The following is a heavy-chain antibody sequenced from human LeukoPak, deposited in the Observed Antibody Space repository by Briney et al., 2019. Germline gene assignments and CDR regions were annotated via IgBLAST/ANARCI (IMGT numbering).Heavy chain of an antibody. CDR2: IYPDDSDI. Sequence: GESLKISFKGSGYTFTNYWIGWVRQMPGKGLEWMGIIYPDDSDIRYSPSFKGQVTISADKSISTAYLQWSSLKASDTAMYYCARRSERAYYGSGTYYKAYYFDYWGQGTLVTVSS. V-gene: IGHV5-51*01. CDR1: GYTFTNYW. CDR3: ARRSERAYYGSGTYYKAYYFDY. J-gene: IGHJ4*02. D-gene: IGHD3-10*01.